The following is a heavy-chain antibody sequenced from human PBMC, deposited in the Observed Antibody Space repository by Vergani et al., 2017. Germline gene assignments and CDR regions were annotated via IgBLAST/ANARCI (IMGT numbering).Heavy chain of an antibody. Sequence: QLRESGSGLVKPSQTLSLTCAVSGASIGYGGHSWSWIRQSPGKGLEWIGYIFHTGSAYYIPSLQRRLSISVDRSKNLFTLQLFATTAADTAVYYCARQTTVTRMRVYYYNYYMDVWGKGTTVTVSS. CDR2: IFHTGSA. CDR3: ARQTTVTRMRVYYYNYYMDV. V-gene: IGHV4-30-2*06. J-gene: IGHJ6*03. CDR1: GASIGYGGHS. D-gene: IGHD4-17*01.